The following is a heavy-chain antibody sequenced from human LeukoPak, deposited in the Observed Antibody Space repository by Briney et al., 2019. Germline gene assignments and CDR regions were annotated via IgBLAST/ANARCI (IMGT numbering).Heavy chain of an antibody. CDR1: GGSISSYY. Sequence: SETLSLTCTVSGGSISSYYWSWIRQPPGKGLEWIGYIYYSGSTNYNPSLKSRVTISVDTSENQFSLKLSSVTAADTAVYYCAREVAAAGTPYNWFDPWGQGTLVTVSS. J-gene: IGHJ5*02. CDR3: AREVAAAGTPYNWFDP. CDR2: IYYSGST. V-gene: IGHV4-59*01. D-gene: IGHD6-13*01.